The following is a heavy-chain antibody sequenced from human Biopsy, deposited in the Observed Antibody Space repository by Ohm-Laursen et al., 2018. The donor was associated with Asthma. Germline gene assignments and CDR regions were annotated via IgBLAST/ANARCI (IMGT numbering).Heavy chain of an antibody. J-gene: IGHJ6*02. CDR3: VRRSSSWHHGPFHYYYGLDV. D-gene: IGHD6-13*01. CDR1: SGSGGYMRSGNYY. V-gene: IGHV4-39*01. Sequence: PSQTLSLTCSLSSGSGGYMRSGNYYWGWIRQPPGKGLEWIGSIYYSGTTYYNPSLESRVTVSADTSKNQFSLKLTSVTAADTAVYYCVRRSSSWHHGPFHYYYGLDVWGQGTTATVSS. CDR2: IYYSGTT.